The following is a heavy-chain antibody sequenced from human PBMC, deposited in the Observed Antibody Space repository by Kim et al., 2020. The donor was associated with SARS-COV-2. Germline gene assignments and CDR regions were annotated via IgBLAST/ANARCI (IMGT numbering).Heavy chain of an antibody. CDR2: IWYDGSNK. CDR3: AKDYGRQQLVRGFWFDP. V-gene: IGHV3-33*06. J-gene: IGHJ5*02. D-gene: IGHD6-13*01. CDR1: GFTFSSYG. Sequence: GGSLRLSCAASGFTFSSYGMHWVRQAPGKGLEWVAVIWYDGSNKYYADSVKGRFTISRDNSKNTLYLQMNSLRAEDTAVYYCAKDYGRQQLVRGFWFDPWGQGTLVTVSS.